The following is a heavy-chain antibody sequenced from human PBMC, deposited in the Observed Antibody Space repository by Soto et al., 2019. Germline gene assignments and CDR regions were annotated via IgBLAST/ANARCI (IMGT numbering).Heavy chain of an antibody. CDR2: IYYSGST. V-gene: IGHV4-39*01. Sequence: PXETLCLTCTVSGGSISSSSYYWGWIRQPPGKGLEWIGSIYYSGSTYYNPSLKSRVTISVDTSKNQFSLKLSSVTAADTAVYYCARPNSSGYYDYWGQGTLVTVSS. CDR3: ARPNSSGYYDY. CDR1: GGSISSSSYY. J-gene: IGHJ4*02. D-gene: IGHD3-22*01.